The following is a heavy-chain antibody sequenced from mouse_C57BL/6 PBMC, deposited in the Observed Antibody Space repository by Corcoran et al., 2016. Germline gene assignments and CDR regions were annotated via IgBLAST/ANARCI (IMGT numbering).Heavy chain of an antibody. CDR1: GYTFTDYY. CDR2: INPNNGGT. D-gene: IGHD6-2*01. CDR3: ARRKSPYAMDY. Sequence: EVQLQQSGPELVKPGASVKISCKASGYTFTDYYMNWVKQSHGKSLEWIGDINPNNGGTSYNQKFKGKATLTVDKSSSTAYMQLSSLTSEDSAVYFCARRKSPYAMDYWGQGTSVTVSS. V-gene: IGHV1-26*01. J-gene: IGHJ4*01.